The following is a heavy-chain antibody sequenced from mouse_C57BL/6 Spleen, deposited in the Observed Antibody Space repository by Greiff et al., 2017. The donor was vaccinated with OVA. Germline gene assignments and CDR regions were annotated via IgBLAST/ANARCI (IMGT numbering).Heavy chain of an antibody. V-gene: IGHV5-4*01. Sequence: EVQRVESGGGLVKPGGSLKLSCAASGFPFSSSAMSWVRQTPEKRLEWVATISDGGSYTYYPDNVKGRFTISRDNAKNNLYLQMSHLKSEDTAMYYCAREGGLRRAMDYWGQGTSVTVSS. CDR1: GFPFSSSA. J-gene: IGHJ4*01. CDR2: ISDGGSYT. D-gene: IGHD2-2*01. CDR3: AREGGLRRAMDY.